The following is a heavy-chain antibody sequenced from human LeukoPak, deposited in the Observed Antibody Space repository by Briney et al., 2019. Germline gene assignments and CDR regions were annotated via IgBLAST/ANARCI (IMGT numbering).Heavy chain of an antibody. CDR1: GFTFSNYA. D-gene: IGHD6-19*01. CDR3: AKAQIHSSGPFDY. Sequence: GGSLRLSCAASGFTFSNYAISWVRQAPGKGLEWVSGISGSGDSAYYADSVKGRFTISRDNSKNTLYLQMNSLRAEDTAIYYCAKAQIHSSGPFDYWGQGTLVTVSS. CDR2: ISGSGDSA. J-gene: IGHJ4*02. V-gene: IGHV3-23*01.